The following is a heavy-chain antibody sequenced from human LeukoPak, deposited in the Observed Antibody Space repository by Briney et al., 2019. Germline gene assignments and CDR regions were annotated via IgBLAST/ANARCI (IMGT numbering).Heavy chain of an antibody. V-gene: IGHV4-59*01. J-gene: IGHJ6*03. CDR1: GGSISRYY. CDR2: IYYSGST. D-gene: IGHD1-14*01. CDR3: ARTLTDYYYYYMDV. Sequence: PSETLSLTCTVSGGSISRYYCSWIRQPPGKGLEWIGYIYYSGSTNYNPSLKSRVTISVDTSKNQFSLKLSSVTAADTAVYYCARTLTDYYYYYMDVWGKGTTVTVSS.